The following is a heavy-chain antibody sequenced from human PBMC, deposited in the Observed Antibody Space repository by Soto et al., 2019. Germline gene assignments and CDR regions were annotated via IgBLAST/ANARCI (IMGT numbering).Heavy chain of an antibody. J-gene: IGHJ4*02. Sequence: EVQLVESGGGLVKPGGSLRLSCAASGFTFTRYSMNWVRQAPGKGLEGVSSISSTTNYIYYGDTMKGRFTISRDNAKNSLYLEMNSLRAEDTAVYYCSRESEDLTSNFDYWGQGTLVTVSS. CDR3: SRESEDLTSNFDY. CDR2: ISSTTNYI. V-gene: IGHV3-21*06. CDR1: GFTFTRYS.